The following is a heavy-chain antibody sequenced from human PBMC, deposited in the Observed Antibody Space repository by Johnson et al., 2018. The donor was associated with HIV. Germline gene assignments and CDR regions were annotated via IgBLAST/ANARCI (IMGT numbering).Heavy chain of an antibody. J-gene: IGHJ3*02. V-gene: IGHV3-72*01. Sequence: VQLVESGGGVVQPGGSLRLSCAASGITVGTNYMSWVRQAPGKGLEWVGRTRHKAKSYTTEYAASVKGRFTISRDDSKNSLYLQMNSLRAEDTAVYYCATYYYDSSGYSYAFDIWGQGTMVTVSS. CDR1: GITVGTNY. CDR3: ATYYYDSSGYSYAFDI. D-gene: IGHD3-22*01. CDR2: TRHKAKSYTT.